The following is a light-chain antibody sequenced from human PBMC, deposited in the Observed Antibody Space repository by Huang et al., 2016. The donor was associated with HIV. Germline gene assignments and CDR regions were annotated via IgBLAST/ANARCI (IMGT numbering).Light chain of an antibody. Sequence: DIQMTQSPPSLSASVGDRVNITCRASQSISSYLNWYQQKLGKAPNLLIYAASNLQSGVPSRFSGGGSGTEFTLTINSLQPEDYATYYCQQSYSTLSITFGQGTRLEI. J-gene: IGKJ5*01. CDR2: AAS. V-gene: IGKV1-39*01. CDR1: QSISSY. CDR3: QQSYSTLSIT.